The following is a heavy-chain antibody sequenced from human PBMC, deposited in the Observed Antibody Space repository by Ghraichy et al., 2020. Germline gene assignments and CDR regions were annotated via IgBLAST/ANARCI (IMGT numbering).Heavy chain of an antibody. J-gene: IGHJ5*02. V-gene: IGHV4-31*03. CDR2: IYYSGST. D-gene: IGHD2-2*01. Sequence: SETLSLTCTVSGGSISSGGYYWSWIRQHPGKGLEWIGYIYYSGSTYYNPSLKSRVTISVDTSKNQFSLKLSSVTAADTAVYYCARGSLGVVVPAARWFDPWGQGTLVTVSS. CDR3: ARGSLGVVVPAARWFDP. CDR1: GGSISSGGYY.